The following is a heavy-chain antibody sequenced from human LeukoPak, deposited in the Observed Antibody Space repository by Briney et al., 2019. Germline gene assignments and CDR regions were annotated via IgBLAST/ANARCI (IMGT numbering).Heavy chain of an antibody. D-gene: IGHD3-16*01. CDR2: ISSSGSTI. J-gene: IGHJ6*03. Sequence: GGSLRLSCAASGFTFSDYYMSWIRQAPGKGLEWVSYISSSGSTIYYADSVKGRFTISRDNAKNSLYLQTNSLRAEDTAVYYCAREFGVLDYYMDVWGKGTAVTVSS. V-gene: IGHV3-11*04. CDR3: AREFGVLDYYMDV. CDR1: GFTFSDYY.